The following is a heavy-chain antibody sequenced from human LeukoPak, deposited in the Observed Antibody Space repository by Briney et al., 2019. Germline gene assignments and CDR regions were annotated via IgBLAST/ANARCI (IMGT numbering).Heavy chain of an antibody. CDR1: GGSISSSSYY. CDR2: IYYSGST. D-gene: IGHD5-24*01. Sequence: SETLSLTCTVSGGSISSSSYYWGWIRQPPGKGLEWIGSIYYSGSTYYNPSLKSRVTISVDTSKNQFSLKLSSVTAADTAVYYCARVRLSRDGYNYVPQLRSDKYYFDYWGQGTLVTVSS. CDR3: ARVRLSRDGYNYVPQLRSDKYYFDY. J-gene: IGHJ4*02. V-gene: IGHV4-39*07.